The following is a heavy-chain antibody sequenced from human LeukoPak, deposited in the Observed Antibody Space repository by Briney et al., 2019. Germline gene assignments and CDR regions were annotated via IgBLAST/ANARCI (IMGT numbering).Heavy chain of an antibody. CDR2: ISYDGSNK. CDR1: GFTFSSYA. V-gene: IGHV3-30*04. Sequence: PGRSLRLSCAASGFTFSSYAMHWVRRAPGKGLEWVAVISYDGSNKYYADSVKGRFTISRDNSKNTLYLQMNSLRAEDTAVYYCARDPDQGLPYFDYRGQGTLVTVSS. J-gene: IGHJ4*02. CDR3: ARDPDQGLPYFDY. D-gene: IGHD6-25*01.